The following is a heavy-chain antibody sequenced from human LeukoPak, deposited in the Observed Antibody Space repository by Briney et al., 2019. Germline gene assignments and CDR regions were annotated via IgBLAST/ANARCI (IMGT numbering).Heavy chain of an antibody. D-gene: IGHD3-10*02. J-gene: IGHJ6*04. Sequence: GGSLRLSCAASGFTFSDYYLSWIRQAPGKGLEWVSYISTSGSTIFYADSVKGRFTISRDNAKNSLYLQMNSLRAEDTAVYYCAELGITMIGGVWGKGTTVTISS. V-gene: IGHV3-11*04. CDR1: GFTFSDYY. CDR2: ISTSGSTI. CDR3: AELGITMIGGV.